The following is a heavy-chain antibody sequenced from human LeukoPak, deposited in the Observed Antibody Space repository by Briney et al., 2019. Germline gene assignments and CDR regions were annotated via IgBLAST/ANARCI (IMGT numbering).Heavy chain of an antibody. CDR3: AGPADFWSGYYRMDV. Sequence: PGGSLRLSCAASGFTFSSYWMHWVHQAPGKGLVWVSRINTDGSSKSYADSVKGRFTISRDNAKNTPWLQMNSLRAEDTAVYYCAGPADFWSGYYRMDVWGKGTTVTVSS. V-gene: IGHV3-74*01. J-gene: IGHJ6*04. CDR2: INTDGSSK. CDR1: GFTFSSYW. D-gene: IGHD3-3*01.